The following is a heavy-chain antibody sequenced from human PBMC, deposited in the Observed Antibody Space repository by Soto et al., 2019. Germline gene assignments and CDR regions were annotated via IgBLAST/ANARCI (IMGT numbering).Heavy chain of an antibody. J-gene: IGHJ4*02. CDR3: ARDVWSRASVPPDS. V-gene: IGHV3-9*01. CDR1: GFTFDDYA. D-gene: IGHD2-8*02. CDR2: ISWNSDTI. Sequence: EVQLVESGGGLVQPGRSLRLSCAASGFTFDDYAMHWVRQAPGKGLEWVTGISWNSDTIGYADSVKGRFTISRDNAKNSLYLQMNSLRAEDTAFYYCARDVWSRASVPPDSWGQGTLVTVSS.